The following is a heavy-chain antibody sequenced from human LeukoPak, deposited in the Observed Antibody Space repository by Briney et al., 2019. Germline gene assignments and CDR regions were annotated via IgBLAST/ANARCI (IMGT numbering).Heavy chain of an antibody. V-gene: IGHV3-64D*06. CDR1: GFIFSSHG. D-gene: IGHD2/OR15-2a*01. J-gene: IGHJ4*02. CDR2: IGHDGTET. CDR3: LVVGFQGHSMY. Sequence: PGGSLRLSCSASGFIFSSHGFHWVRQSPGKGLEYVSAIGHDGTETYYADSVKGRFTISRDNSKNTVSFQLSSLRVDDTAVYYCLVVGFQGHSMYWGPGAPVTV.